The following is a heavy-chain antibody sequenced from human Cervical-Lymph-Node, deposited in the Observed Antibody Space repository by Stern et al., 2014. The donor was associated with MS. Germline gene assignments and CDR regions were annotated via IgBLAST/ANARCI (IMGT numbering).Heavy chain of an antibody. J-gene: IGHJ4*02. V-gene: IGHV5-51*03. D-gene: IGHD6-6*01. CDR2: IYPGDSYT. CDR3: ARRSSSLERDSFDY. CDR1: GFSFTNYW. Sequence: EVHLVESGVEVKKAGESLKIFCKAAGFSFTNYWIAWVRQKPGNGLEWMGVIYPGDSYTRYNPSFQGQVTISADKSLNTAYLQWSSLKASDAAIYYCARRSSSLERDSFDYWGQGTLLAVSS.